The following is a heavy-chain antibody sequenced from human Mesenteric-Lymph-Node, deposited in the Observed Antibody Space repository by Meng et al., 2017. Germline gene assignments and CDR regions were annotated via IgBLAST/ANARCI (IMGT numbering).Heavy chain of an antibody. V-gene: IGHV4-30-4*01. CDR2: IYYSGST. J-gene: IGHJ2*01. CDR1: GGSISSGDYY. CDR3: ARGYYDSSGYGYWYFDL. Sequence: VQPQESGPGLMKPSPTLSLTCTVSGGSISSGDYYWSWIRQPPGKGLEWIGYIYYSGSTYYNPSLKSRVTISVDTSKNQFSLKLSSVTAADTAVYYCARGYYDSSGYGYWYFDLWGRGTLVTVSS. D-gene: IGHD3-22*01.